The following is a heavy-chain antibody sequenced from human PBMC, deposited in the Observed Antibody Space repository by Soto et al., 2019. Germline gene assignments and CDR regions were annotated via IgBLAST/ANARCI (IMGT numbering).Heavy chain of an antibody. CDR2: INAGNGNT. V-gene: IGHV1-3*01. J-gene: IGHJ4*02. CDR3: ARDLGVGAASDY. D-gene: IGHD1-26*01. CDR1: GYTFTSYA. Sequence: GASVKVSCKASGYTFTSYAISWVRQAPGQRLEWMGWINAGNGNTKYSQKFQGRVTITRDTSASTAYMELSSLRSEDTAVYYCARDLGVGAASDYWGQGTLVTVSS.